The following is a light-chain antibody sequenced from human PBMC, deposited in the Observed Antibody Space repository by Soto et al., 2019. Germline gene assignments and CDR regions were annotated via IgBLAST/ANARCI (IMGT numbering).Light chain of an antibody. CDR2: DVR. CDR1: SSDIGGYNF. CDR3: SSYTSSSSVV. J-gene: IGLJ2*01. V-gene: IGLV2-14*01. Sequence: QSALTQPASVSGSPGQSITISCTGTSSDIGGYNFVSWYQQHPGKAPKLMIYDVRNRPSGVSNRFSGSKSGNTASLTISGLRAEDEADYYCSSYTSSSSVVFGGGTKVTVL.